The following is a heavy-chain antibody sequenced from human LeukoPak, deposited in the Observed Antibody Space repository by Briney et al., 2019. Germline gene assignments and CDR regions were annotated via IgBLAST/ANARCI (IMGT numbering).Heavy chain of an antibody. CDR3: ARDLRIVGATTPLDY. D-gene: IGHD1-26*01. Sequence: ASVKVSCKASGYTFTGYCMHWVRQAPGQGLEWMGWINPNTGGTNYPQKFQGRVTMTRDTSISTAYMELSRLRSDDTAEYYCARDLRIVGATTPLDYWGQGTLVTVSS. V-gene: IGHV1-2*02. J-gene: IGHJ4*02. CDR1: GYTFTGYC. CDR2: INPNTGGT.